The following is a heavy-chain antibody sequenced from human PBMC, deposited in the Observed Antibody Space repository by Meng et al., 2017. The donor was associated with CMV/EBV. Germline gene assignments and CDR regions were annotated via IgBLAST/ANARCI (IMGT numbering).Heavy chain of an antibody. CDR3: AREGVVVVPAALTSGDAFDI. CDR1: GYTFTGYY. V-gene: IGHV1-2*02. CDR2: INPNSGGT. Sequence: ASVKVSCKASGYTFTGYYMHWARQAPGQGLEWMGWINPNSGGTNYAQKFQGRVTMTRDTSISTAYMELSRLRSDDTAVYYCAREGVVVVPAALTSGDAFDIWGQGTMVTVSS. D-gene: IGHD2-2*01. J-gene: IGHJ3*02.